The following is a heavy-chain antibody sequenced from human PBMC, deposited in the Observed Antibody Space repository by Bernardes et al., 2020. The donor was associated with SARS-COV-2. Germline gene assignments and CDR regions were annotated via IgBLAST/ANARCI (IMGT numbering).Heavy chain of an antibody. D-gene: IGHD2-2*01. Sequence: GGSLRLSCVASGFTFSSYAMSWVRQAPGKGLEWVSAISGSGDSPYYADSVKGRFTISRDNSKNTLYLQMNSLRAEDTAVYYCAKDPYYQLLIGWFDPWGQGTLVTVSS. CDR3: AKDPYYQLLIGWFDP. V-gene: IGHV3-23*01. J-gene: IGHJ5*02. CDR1: GFTFSSYA. CDR2: ISGSGDSP.